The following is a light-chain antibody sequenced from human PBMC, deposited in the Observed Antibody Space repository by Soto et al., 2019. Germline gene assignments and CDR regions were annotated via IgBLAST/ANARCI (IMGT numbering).Light chain of an antibody. CDR2: EVS. J-gene: IGLJ1*01. CDR1: SSDVGGYNY. V-gene: IGLV2-14*01. Sequence: QSVLTQPASVSGFPGQSITISCTGTSSDVGGYNYVSWYQRHPGKAPKLMIYEVSNRPSGVSNRFSGSKSGNTASLTISGLQAEDEADYYCSSYTSSSTYVFGLGTKVTVL. CDR3: SSYTSSSTYV.